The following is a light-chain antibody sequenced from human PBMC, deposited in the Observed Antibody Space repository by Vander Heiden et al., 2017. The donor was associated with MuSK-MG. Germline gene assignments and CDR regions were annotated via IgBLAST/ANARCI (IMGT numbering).Light chain of an antibody. CDR2: DVS. V-gene: IGLV2-14*01. CDR1: SRDVGGYDY. Sequence: QSALTQPASASGSPGQPTTTSCTGISRDVGGYDYVSCHPQHLGKAPKLMIFDVSSRPSGVSNRFSGSKSGSTASLTISGLQAEDEADYYCSSETSSSTPVVFGRGTKLTVL. J-gene: IGLJ2*01. CDR3: SSETSSSTPVV.